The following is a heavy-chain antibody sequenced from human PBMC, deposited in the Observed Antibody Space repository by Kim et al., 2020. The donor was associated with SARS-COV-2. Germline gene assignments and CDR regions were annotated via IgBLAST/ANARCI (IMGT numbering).Heavy chain of an antibody. CDR1: GFTFSSYW. CDR3: ARGDWLLSLYYYYYGMDV. Sequence: GGSLRLSCAASGFTFSSYWMHWVRQAPGKGLVWVSRINSDGSSTSYADSVKGRFTISRDNAKNTLYLQMNSLRAEDTAVYYCARGDWLLSLYYYYYGMDVWGQGPTVTVSS. D-gene: IGHD3-9*01. CDR2: INSDGSST. J-gene: IGHJ6*02. V-gene: IGHV3-74*01.